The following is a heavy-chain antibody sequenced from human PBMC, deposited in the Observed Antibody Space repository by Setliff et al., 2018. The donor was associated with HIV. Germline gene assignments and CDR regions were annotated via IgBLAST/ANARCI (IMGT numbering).Heavy chain of an antibody. D-gene: IGHD6-19*01. J-gene: IGHJ4*02. CDR3: ASPASGGSSGQYHY. CDR2: IYASGST. CDR1: GGSFSSYH. Sequence: SETLSLTCTVSGGSFSSYHWSWIRHRAGKGLEWIGHIYASGSTYYNPSLKSRVTISVDTSKNQFSLKLSSATAADTAVYYCASPASGGSSGQYHYWGQGTLVTVSS. V-gene: IGHV4-4*08.